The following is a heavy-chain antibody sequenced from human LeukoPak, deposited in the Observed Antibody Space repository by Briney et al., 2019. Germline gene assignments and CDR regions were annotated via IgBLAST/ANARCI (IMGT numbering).Heavy chain of an antibody. J-gene: IGHJ6*02. Sequence: ASVKVSCKASGYTFTSYYMHWVRQAPGQGLEWMGIINPSGGSTSYAQKFQGRVTMTRDTSTSTAYMELSSLRSEDTAVYYCARDRIVVPAAAGGYGHYYYYGMDVWGQGTTVTVSS. V-gene: IGHV1-46*01. D-gene: IGHD2-2*01. CDR1: GYTFTSYY. CDR2: INPSGGST. CDR3: ARDRIVVPAAAGGYGHYYYYGMDV.